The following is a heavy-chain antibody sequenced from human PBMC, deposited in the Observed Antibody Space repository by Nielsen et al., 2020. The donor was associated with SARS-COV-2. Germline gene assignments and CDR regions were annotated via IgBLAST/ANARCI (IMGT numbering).Heavy chain of an antibody. D-gene: IGHD3-10*01. V-gene: IGHV5-10-1*01. J-gene: IGHJ5*02. Sequence: GGSLRLSCKASGDGLSSYWISWVRQMPGKGPEWMGRIDPSDSYINYSPSFQGHVTISADKSISTAYLQWSSLKASDTAMYYCARHSNYYGSGTMSGWFDPWGQGTLVTVSS. CDR1: GDGLSSYW. CDR2: IDPSDSYI. CDR3: ARHSNYYGSGTMSGWFDP.